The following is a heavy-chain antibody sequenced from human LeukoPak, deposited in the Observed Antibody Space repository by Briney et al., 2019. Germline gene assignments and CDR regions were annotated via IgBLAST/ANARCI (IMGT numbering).Heavy chain of an antibody. CDR1: GFTFSSYA. J-gene: IGHJ3*02. CDR2: ISGSGGST. CDR3: AKANGTLAYWSDAFDI. V-gene: IGHV3-23*01. Sequence: GGSLRLSCAASGFTFSSYAMSWVRQAPGKGLEWVSAISGSGGSTYYADSVKGRFTISRDNSKNTLYLQMNSLRAEDTAVYYCAKANGTLAYWSDAFDIWGQGTMVTVSS. D-gene: IGHD1-1*01.